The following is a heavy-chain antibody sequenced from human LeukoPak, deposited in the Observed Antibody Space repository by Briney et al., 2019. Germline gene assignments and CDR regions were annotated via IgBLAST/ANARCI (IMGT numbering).Heavy chain of an antibody. CDR2: ISYDGSNK. CDR1: GFTFSDYN. Sequence: GGSLRLSCAASGFTFSDYNMHWVRQAPGRGLEWVAVISYDGSNKYYADSVKGRFTISRDNSKNTLYLQMNSLTDEDTAVYYCAKVRWDNSGWYYLDNWGQGTLVTVSS. D-gene: IGHD6-19*01. CDR3: AKVRWDNSGWYYLDN. J-gene: IGHJ4*02. V-gene: IGHV3-30*18.